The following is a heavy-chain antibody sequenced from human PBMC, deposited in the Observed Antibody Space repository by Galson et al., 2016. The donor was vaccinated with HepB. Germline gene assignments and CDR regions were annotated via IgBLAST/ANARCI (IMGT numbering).Heavy chain of an antibody. CDR2: ITSTSTTI. CDR3: AKVGNSGWYVL. CDR1: GVSINTNG. J-gene: IGHJ5*02. V-gene: IGHV3-48*02. Sequence: ETLSLTCAVSGVSINTNGCWIWVRQPPGKGLEWVSYITSTSTTIYYADSVKGRFTISRDNAKNSLYLQMNSLRDDDTAVYYCAKVGNSGWYVLWGQGTLVTVSS. D-gene: IGHD4-23*01.